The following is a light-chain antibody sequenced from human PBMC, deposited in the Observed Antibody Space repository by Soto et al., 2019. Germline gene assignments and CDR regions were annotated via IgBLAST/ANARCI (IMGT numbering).Light chain of an antibody. V-gene: IGKV1-5*03. CDR1: QSLSSW. CDR2: KAS. CDR3: QQYNSYFWT. Sequence: DLQMTQSPSTLSASVGDIVTITCRANQSLSSWLAWYQQKPGKAPTLLLYKASSLESGVPSRVSGSGSGTEFTLTISSLQPDDFATYYCQQYNSYFWTFGKGTKVEIK. J-gene: IGKJ1*01.